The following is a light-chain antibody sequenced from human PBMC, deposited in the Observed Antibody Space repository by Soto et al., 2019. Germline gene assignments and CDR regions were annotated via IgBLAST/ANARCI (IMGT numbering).Light chain of an antibody. CDR2: GAS. CDR1: QSVTSN. J-gene: IGKJ1*01. Sequence: TQSPATVSLSPGERATLSCRASQSVTSNFAWYQQKPGQAPRLLIFGASNRATRIPTRFSGTGSGTEFTLTISSLQSEDFAVYYCQQYNTWRTFGQGTKVDIK. CDR3: QQYNTWRT. V-gene: IGKV3-15*01.